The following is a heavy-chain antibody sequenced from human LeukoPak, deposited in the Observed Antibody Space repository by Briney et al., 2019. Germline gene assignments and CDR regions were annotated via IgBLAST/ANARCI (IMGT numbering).Heavy chain of an antibody. V-gene: IGHV4-4*02. Sequence: SETLSLTCAVSGGSISSSNWWSWVRQPPGKGLEWIGEIYHSGSTNYNPSLKSRVTISVDKSKNQFSLKLSSVTAADTAVYYCARVRTKGITMIVVVIEQPPDYWGQGTLVTVSS. CDR1: GGSISSSNW. CDR2: IYHSGST. CDR3: ARVRTKGITMIVVVIEQPPDY. D-gene: IGHD3-22*01. J-gene: IGHJ4*02.